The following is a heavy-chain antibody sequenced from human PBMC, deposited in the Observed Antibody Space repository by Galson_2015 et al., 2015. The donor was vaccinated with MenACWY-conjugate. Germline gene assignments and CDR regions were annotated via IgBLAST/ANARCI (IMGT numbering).Heavy chain of an antibody. CDR3: AKGQGPIFGEPIMSPDY. CDR2: ISNSGRST. D-gene: IGHD3-3*01. Sequence: SLRLSCAASGFTFSSYPMSWVRQAPGKGLEWVSGISNSGRSTYYADSVKGRFTISRDNSRNRLYLQVNSLIAEDTAEYYCAKGQGPIFGEPIMSPDYWGQGAPVTVST. CDR1: GFTFSSYP. J-gene: IGHJ4*02. V-gene: IGHV3-23*01.